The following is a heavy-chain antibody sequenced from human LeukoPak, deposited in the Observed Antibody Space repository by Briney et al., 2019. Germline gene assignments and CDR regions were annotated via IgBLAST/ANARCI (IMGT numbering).Heavy chain of an antibody. Sequence: SETLSLTCTVSGGSISSSSYYWGWIRQPPGKGLEWIGSIYYSGSTYHNPSLKSRVTISVDTSKNQFSLKLSSVTAADTAVYYCARHAPEVQSNYYYMDVWGKGTTVTVSS. CDR1: GGSISSSSYY. J-gene: IGHJ6*03. D-gene: IGHD1-14*01. V-gene: IGHV4-39*01. CDR2: IYYSGST. CDR3: ARHAPEVQSNYYYMDV.